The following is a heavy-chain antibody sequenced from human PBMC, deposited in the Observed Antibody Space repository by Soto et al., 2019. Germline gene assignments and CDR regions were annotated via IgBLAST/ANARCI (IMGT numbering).Heavy chain of an antibody. CDR1: GFTFSSYS. Sequence: EVQLVESGGGLVKPGGSLRLSCAASGFTFSSYSMNWVRQAPGKGLEWVSSISSSSSYIYYADSVKGRFTISRDNAKNSLYLQMNSLRAEDTAVYYCARVRVGYCSSTSCLDQVDTAQGIYYYYYYMDVWGKGTTVTVSS. CDR3: ARVRVGYCSSTSCLDQVDTAQGIYYYYYYMDV. J-gene: IGHJ6*03. D-gene: IGHD2-2*01. V-gene: IGHV3-21*01. CDR2: ISSSSSYI.